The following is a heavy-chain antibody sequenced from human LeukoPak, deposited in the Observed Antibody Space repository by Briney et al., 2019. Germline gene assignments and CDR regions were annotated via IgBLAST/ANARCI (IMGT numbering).Heavy chain of an antibody. CDR3: ARGYYDSSGYYDY. D-gene: IGHD3-22*01. CDR1: GGSFSGYY. Sequence: SETLSLTCAVYGGSFSGYYWSWIRQPPGKGLEWIGEINHSGSTNYNPSLKSRVTISVDTSKNQFSLKLSSVTAADTAVYYCARGYYDSSGYYDYWGQGTLVTVSS. J-gene: IGHJ4*02. CDR2: INHSGST. V-gene: IGHV4-34*01.